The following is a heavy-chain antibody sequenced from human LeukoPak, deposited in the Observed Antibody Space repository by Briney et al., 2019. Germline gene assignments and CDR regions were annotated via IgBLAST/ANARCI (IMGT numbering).Heavy chain of an antibody. J-gene: IGHJ3*02. CDR1: GGSISSGDYY. D-gene: IGHD3-22*01. V-gene: IGHV4-30-4*01. CDR3: ARDQSYYYDSSGSDAFDI. Sequence: SETLSLTCTVSGGSISSGDYYWSWIRQPPGKGLEWIGYIYYSGSTYYNPSLKSRVTKSVDTSKNQFSLKLSSVTAADTAVYYCARDQSYYYDSSGSDAFDIWGQGTMVTVSS. CDR2: IYYSGST.